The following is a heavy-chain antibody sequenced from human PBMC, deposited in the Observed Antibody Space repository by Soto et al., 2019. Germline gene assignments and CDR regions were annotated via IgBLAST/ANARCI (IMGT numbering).Heavy chain of an antibody. Sequence: LRLSCAASGFTFSSYAMSWVRQAPGKGLEWVSAISGSGGSTYYADSVKGRFTISRDNSKNTLYLQMNSLRAEDTAVYYCAKSGTTHLYYYYYGMDVWGQGTTVTVSS. D-gene: IGHD1-7*01. CDR2: ISGSGGST. CDR3: AKSGTTHLYYYYYGMDV. J-gene: IGHJ6*02. V-gene: IGHV3-23*01. CDR1: GFTFSSYA.